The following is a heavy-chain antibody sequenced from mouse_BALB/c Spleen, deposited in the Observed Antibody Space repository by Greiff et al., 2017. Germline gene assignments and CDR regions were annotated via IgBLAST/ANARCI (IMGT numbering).Heavy chain of an antibody. Sequence: LVKTGASVKISCKASGYSFTGYYMHWVKQSHGKSLEWIGYISCYNGATSYNQKFKGKATFTVDTSSSTAYMQFNSLTSEDSAVYYCARPPTYDRYAMDYWGQGTSVTVSS. CDR1: GYSFTGYY. D-gene: IGHD2-10*01. J-gene: IGHJ4*01. V-gene: IGHV1S34*01. CDR2: ISCYNGAT. CDR3: ARPPTYDRYAMDY.